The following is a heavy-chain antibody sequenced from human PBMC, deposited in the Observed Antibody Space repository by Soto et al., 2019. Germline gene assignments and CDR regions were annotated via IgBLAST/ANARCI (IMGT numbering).Heavy chain of an antibody. V-gene: IGHV3-15*01. CDR1: GFTFSNAW. CDR3: VRDRGYTGYDLEY. Sequence: PGGSLRLSCAASGFTFSNAWMSWVRQAPGKGLEWVGRIKSRTDGGTTDYAAPVKGRFTISRDDSKNTLYLQMNSLRDEDTAVYYCVRDRGYTGYDLEYWGQGTLVTVSS. J-gene: IGHJ4*02. D-gene: IGHD5-12*01. CDR2: IKSRTDGGTT.